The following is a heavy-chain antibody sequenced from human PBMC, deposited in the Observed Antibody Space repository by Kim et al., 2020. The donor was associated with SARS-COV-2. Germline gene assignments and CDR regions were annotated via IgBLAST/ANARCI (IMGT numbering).Heavy chain of an antibody. CDR3: TRGYTYRDC. D-gene: IGHD5-18*01. CDR1: GFIFSNSW. CDR2: INADGTKT. V-gene: IGHV3-74*01. J-gene: IGHJ4*02. Sequence: GGSLRLSCAASGFIFSNSWMHWVRQAPGKGLVWVSRINADGTKTNYADSVKGRFTISRDNAKNTLYLQMNSLRDEDTAVYYCTRGYTYRDCWGQGTLVTVSS.